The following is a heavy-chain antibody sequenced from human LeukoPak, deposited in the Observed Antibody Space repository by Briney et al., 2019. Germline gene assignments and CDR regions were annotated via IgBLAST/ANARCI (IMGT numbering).Heavy chain of an antibody. D-gene: IGHD1-26*01. CDR3: ATDSGSYTLNAFDI. Sequence: SETLSLTCAVSGGSISSSNWWSWVRQPPGKGLEWIGSIYYSGSTYYNPSLKSRVTISVDTSKNQFSLKLSSVTAADTAVYYCATDSGSYTLNAFDIWGQGTMVTVSS. CDR2: IYYSGST. J-gene: IGHJ3*02. V-gene: IGHV4-4*02. CDR1: GGSISSSNW.